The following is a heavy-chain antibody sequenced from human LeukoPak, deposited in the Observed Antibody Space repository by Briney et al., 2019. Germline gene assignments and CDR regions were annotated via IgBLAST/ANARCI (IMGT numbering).Heavy chain of an antibody. D-gene: IGHD6-13*01. CDR1: GGTFSSYA. J-gene: IGHJ5*02. CDR2: IIPILGIA. CDR3: ASDPSLRDSIAAAGYNWFDP. V-gene: IGHV1-69*04. Sequence: SVKVSCKASGGTFSSYAISWVRQAPGQGLEWMGRIIPILGIANYAQKFQGRVTITADKSTSTAYMELSSLRSEDTAVYYCASDPSLRDSIAAAGYNWFDPWGQGTLVTVSS.